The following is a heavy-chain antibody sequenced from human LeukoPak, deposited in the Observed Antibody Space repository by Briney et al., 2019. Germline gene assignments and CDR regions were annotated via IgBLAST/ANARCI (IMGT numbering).Heavy chain of an antibody. CDR1: GFTFSSHT. V-gene: IGHV3-23*01. CDR3: AKDAGGAGASTFDY. J-gene: IGHJ4*02. Sequence: GGSLRLSCVASGFTFSSHTMSWVRQAPGKGLEWVSTIGGRGGSIYYADAVKGRFTISRDNSKNTLSLQMNRLKAEDTAIYYCAKDAGGAGASTFDYWGQGTLVTVSS. D-gene: IGHD3-10*01. CDR2: IGGRGGSI.